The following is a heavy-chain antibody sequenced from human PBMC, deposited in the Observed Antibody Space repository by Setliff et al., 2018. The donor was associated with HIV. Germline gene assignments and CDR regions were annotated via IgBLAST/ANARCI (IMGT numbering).Heavy chain of an antibody. J-gene: IGHJ4*02. CDR2: IIPISGTV. V-gene: IGHV1-69*05. CDR3: ARAPYSSGWYYFDY. CDR1: GGTFSSYA. Sequence: SVKVSCKASGGTFSSYAISWVRQAPGQGLEWMGGIIPISGTVNYAQKFWGRVTITTHESTSTAYMELSSLRSDDTAVYYCARAPYSSGWYYFDYWGQGTLVTVSS. D-gene: IGHD6-19*01.